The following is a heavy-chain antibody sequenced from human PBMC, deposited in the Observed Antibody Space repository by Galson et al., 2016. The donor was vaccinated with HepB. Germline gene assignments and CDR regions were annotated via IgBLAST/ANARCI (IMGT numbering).Heavy chain of an antibody. D-gene: IGHD6-19*01. J-gene: IGHJ4*02. V-gene: IGHV3-33*01. Sequence: SLRLSCAASEFTFSTYGMHWVRQAPGKGLEWVALIWHDGSNKYYADSVKGRFTISRDNPKNTLYLQMNSLKVEDTAVYYCARVGTQWLVGVRYYFDYWGQGTLVTVSS. CDR3: ARVGTQWLVGVRYYFDY. CDR2: IWHDGSNK. CDR1: EFTFSTYG.